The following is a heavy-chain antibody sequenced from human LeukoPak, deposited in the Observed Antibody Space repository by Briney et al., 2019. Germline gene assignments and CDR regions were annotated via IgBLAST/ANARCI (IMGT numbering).Heavy chain of an antibody. V-gene: IGHV4-59*01. J-gene: IGHJ6*02. CDR3: ARALYSSSSGSYYYGMDV. D-gene: IGHD6-6*01. Sequence: SETLSLTCTVSGGSLSSYYWSWIRQPPGKGLEWIGYIYYSGSTNYNPSLKSRVTISVDTSKNQFSLKLSSVTAADTAVYYCARALYSSSSGSYYYGMDVWGQGTTVTVSS. CDR1: GGSLSSYY. CDR2: IYYSGST.